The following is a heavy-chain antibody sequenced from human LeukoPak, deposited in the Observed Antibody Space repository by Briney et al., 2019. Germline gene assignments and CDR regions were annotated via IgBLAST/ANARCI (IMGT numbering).Heavy chain of an antibody. V-gene: IGHV4-34*01. CDR2: INHSGST. CDR3: AAIPSSSWYLDP. Sequence: SETLSLTCAVYGGSFSGYYWSWIRQPPGKGLEWIGEINHSGSTNNNPSLKSRVTISVDTSKNQFSLKLSSVTAADTAVYYCAAIPSSSWYLDPWGQGTLVTVSS. J-gene: IGHJ5*02. CDR1: GGSFSGYY. D-gene: IGHD6-13*01.